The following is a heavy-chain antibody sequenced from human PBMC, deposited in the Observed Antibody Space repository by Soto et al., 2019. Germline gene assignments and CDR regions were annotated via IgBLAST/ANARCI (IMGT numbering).Heavy chain of an antibody. CDR3: ARGQWLVRGYFDY. CDR1: GFTFSSYA. J-gene: IGHJ4*02. V-gene: IGHV3-30-3*01. CDR2: ISYDGSNK. D-gene: IGHD6-19*01. Sequence: PGGSLRLSCAASGFTFSSYAMHWVRQAPGKGLEWVAVISYDGSNKYYADSVKGRFTISRDNSKNTLYLQMNSLRAEDTAVYYCARGQWLVRGYFDYWGQGTLGTGSS.